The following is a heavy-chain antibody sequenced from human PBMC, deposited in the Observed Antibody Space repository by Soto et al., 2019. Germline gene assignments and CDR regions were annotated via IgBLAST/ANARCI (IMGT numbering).Heavy chain of an antibody. CDR3: ARGAFRYDGNYYYYGMDV. J-gene: IGHJ6*02. CDR2: INAGNGNT. Sequence: ASVKVSCKASGYTFTSYAMHWVRQAPGQRLEWMGWINAGNGNTKYSQKFQGRVTITRDTSASTAYMELSSLRSEDTAVYYCARGAFRYDGNYYYYGMDVWGQGTTVTVSS. D-gene: IGHD1-26*01. V-gene: IGHV1-3*01. CDR1: GYTFTSYA.